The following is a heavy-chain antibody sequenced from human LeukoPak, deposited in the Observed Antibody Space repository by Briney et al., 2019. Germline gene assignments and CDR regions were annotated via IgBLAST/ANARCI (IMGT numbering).Heavy chain of an antibody. D-gene: IGHD3-10*01. CDR1: GGSISSGGYY. CDR3: ARGRPERVRGVIITFDY. CDR2: IYYSGST. Sequence: PQTLSLTCTVSGGSISSGGYYWSWIRQHPGKGLEWIGYIYYSGSTYYNPSLKSRVTISVDTSKNQFSLKLSSVTAADTAVYYCARGRPERVRGVIITFDYWGQGTLVTVSS. J-gene: IGHJ4*02. V-gene: IGHV4-31*03.